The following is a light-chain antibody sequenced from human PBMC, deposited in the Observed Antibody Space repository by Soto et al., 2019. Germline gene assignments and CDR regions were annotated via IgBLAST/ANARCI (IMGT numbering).Light chain of an antibody. CDR3: QQLNSYPIT. Sequence: PGERATLSCRASQSVSSSYLAWYQQKPGQAPRLLIYGASSRATGIPDRFSGSGSGTDFTLTISSLQPEDFATYYCQQLNSYPITFGQGTRLEIK. CDR2: GAS. V-gene: IGKV3D-20*02. CDR1: QSVSSSY. J-gene: IGKJ5*01.